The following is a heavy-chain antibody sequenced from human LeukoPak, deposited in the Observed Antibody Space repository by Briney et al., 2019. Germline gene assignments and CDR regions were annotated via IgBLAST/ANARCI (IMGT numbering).Heavy chain of an antibody. CDR2: INAGNGNT. CDR1: GYTFTSYA. D-gene: IGHD5-18*01. J-gene: IGHJ6*02. V-gene: IGHV1-3*01. Sequence: GASVKVSCKASGYTFTSYAMHWVRQAPGQRLEWMGWINAGNGNTKYSQKFQGRVTMTRDMSTSTVYMELSSLRSEDTAVYYCARDGGYSYGKLNYYYYYGMDVWGQGTTVTVSS. CDR3: ARDGGYSYGKLNYYYYYGMDV.